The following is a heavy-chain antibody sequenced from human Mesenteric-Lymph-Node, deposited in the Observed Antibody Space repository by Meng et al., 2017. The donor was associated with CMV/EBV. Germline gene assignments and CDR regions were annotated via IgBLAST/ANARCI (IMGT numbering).Heavy chain of an antibody. CDR1: SFSGYY. Sequence: SFSGYYWNWIRQPPGKGLEWIGEIYHSGSTNYNPSLKSRVTISVDKSKNQFSLKLSSVTAADTAVYYCARWGGSGSYYRATYYFDYWGQGTLVTVSS. CDR2: IYHSGST. D-gene: IGHD3-10*01. J-gene: IGHJ4*02. V-gene: IGHV4-34*01. CDR3: ARWGGSGSYYRATYYFDY.